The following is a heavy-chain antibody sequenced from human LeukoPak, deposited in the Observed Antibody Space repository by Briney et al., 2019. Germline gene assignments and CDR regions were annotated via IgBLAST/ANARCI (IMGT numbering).Heavy chain of an antibody. CDR1: GFTFSSYA. Sequence: GGSLRLSCAASGFTFSSYAMHWVRQAAGKGLEWVAVISYDGSNKYYADSVKGRFTLSRDYSNNTRYLQMNSLRAEDMAVYYCASFEGYCSRTRCYFGGPWDYYYGRAVWGQGTRVSVSS. CDR2: ISYDGSNK. D-gene: IGHD2-2*01. J-gene: IGHJ6*02. V-gene: IGHV3-30-3*01. CDR3: ASFEGYCSRTRCYFGGPWDYYYGRAV.